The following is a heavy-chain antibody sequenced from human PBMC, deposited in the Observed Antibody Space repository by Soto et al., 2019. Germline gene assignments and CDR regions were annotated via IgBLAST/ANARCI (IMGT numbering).Heavy chain of an antibody. D-gene: IGHD3-3*01. J-gene: IGHJ3*02. CDR1: GYTFTSYG. V-gene: IGHV1-18*01. Sequence: QVQLVQSGAEVKKPGASVKVSCKASGYTFTSYGISWVRQAPGQGLEWMGWISAYNGNTNYAQKLQGRVTMTTDTSTSTAYMELRSLRAEHTAVYYCAREHRITIFGRDAFDIWGQGTMVTVSS. CDR3: AREHRITIFGRDAFDI. CDR2: ISAYNGNT.